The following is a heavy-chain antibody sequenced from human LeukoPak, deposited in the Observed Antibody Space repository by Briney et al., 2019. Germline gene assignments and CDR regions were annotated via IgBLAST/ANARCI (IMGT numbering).Heavy chain of an antibody. CDR2: INQDGSEK. D-gene: IGHD6-13*01. J-gene: IGHJ4*02. CDR3: AKDQVSSSSWYAVDY. V-gene: IGHV3-7*01. Sequence: QPGGSLRLSCAASGFTFSNYEMHWVRQAPGKGLEWVANINQDGSEKYYLDSVKGRFTISRDNAKNSLFLQMNSLRAEDTAVYYCAKDQVSSSSWYAVDYWGQGTLVTVSS. CDR1: GFTFSNYE.